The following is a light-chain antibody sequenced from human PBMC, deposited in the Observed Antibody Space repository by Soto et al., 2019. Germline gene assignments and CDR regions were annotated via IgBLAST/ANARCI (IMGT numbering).Light chain of an antibody. V-gene: IGKV3-15*01. CDR1: QSVQRY. CDR2: GVS. J-gene: IGKJ5*01. CDR3: QQYHSWPPT. Sequence: EILMTQSPSTLPVSPGERVTLSCRASQSVQRYLGWYQQKPGLAPRLLIYGVSTRATGIPARFSGSGSGTEFTLTISSLQSEDFELYYCQQYHSWPPTFGQGTRLEIK.